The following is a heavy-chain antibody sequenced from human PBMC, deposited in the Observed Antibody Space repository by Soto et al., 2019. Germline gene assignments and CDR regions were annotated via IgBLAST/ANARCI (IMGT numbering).Heavy chain of an antibody. Sequence: PGGSPRLSCAASGFTFSSYSMNWVRQAPGKGLERVSSISSSSSYIYYADSVKGRFTISRDNAKNSLYLQMNSLGAEDTAVYYCARDYYGSGSYSTMGYYGMDVWGQGTTVTVSS. CDR3: ARDYYGSGSYSTMGYYGMDV. J-gene: IGHJ6*02. D-gene: IGHD3-10*01. V-gene: IGHV3-21*01. CDR1: GFTFSSYS. CDR2: ISSSSSYI.